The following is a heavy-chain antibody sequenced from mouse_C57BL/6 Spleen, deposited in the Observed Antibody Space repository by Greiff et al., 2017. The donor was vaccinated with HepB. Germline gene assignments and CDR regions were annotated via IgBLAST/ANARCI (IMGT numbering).Heavy chain of an antibody. CDR3: ARAPIYYYGSRYYCDY. D-gene: IGHD1-1*01. J-gene: IGHJ2*01. CDR2: INPNNGGT. V-gene: IGHV1-26*01. Sequence: VQLQQSGPELVKPGASVKISCKASGYTFTDYYMNWVKQSHGKSLEWIGDINPNNGGTSYNQKFKGKATLTVDKSSSTAYMELRSLTSEDSAVYYCARAPIYYYGSRYYCDYWGQGTTLTVSS. CDR1: GYTFTDYY.